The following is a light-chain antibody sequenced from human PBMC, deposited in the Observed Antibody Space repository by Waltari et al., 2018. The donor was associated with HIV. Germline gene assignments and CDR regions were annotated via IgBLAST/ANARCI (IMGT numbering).Light chain of an antibody. CDR2: DVN. V-gene: IGLV2-14*03. J-gene: IGLJ3*02. Sequence: QSALTQPASVSGSPGQSITLSCSGSSRAIGGFKYVSWYQQHPGKAPKLIIYDVNSRPSWVSNRFSASKSGNTASLTISGLQAEDEADYYCSSYTTNNTRMFGGGTKLTVL. CDR3: SSYTTNNTRM. CDR1: SRAIGGFKY.